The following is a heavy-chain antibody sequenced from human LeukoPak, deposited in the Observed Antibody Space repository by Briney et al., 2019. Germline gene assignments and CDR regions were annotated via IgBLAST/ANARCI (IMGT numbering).Heavy chain of an antibody. J-gene: IGHJ4*02. CDR2: IKQDGSEK. D-gene: IGHD4-17*01. CDR1: GFTFSNYA. CDR3: ANLGDYGDYVFDY. V-gene: IGHV3-7*01. Sequence: PGGSLRLSCAASGFTFSNYAMSWVRQAPGKGLEWVANIKQDGSEKYYVDSVKGRFTISRDNAKNSLYLQMNSLRAEDTAVYYCANLGDYGDYVFDYWGQGTLVTVSS.